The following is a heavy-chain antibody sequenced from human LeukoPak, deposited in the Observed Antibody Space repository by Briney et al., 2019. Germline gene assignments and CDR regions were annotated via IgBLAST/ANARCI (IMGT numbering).Heavy chain of an antibody. Sequence: ASVKVSCKASGYTFTGYYMHWVRQAPGQGLEWMRWINPNSGGTNYAQKFQGRVTMTRDTSISTAYMELSRLRSDDTAVYYCARDLATYYYDSSGYDAFDIWGQGTMVTVSS. CDR3: ARDLATYYYDSSGYDAFDI. CDR2: INPNSGGT. V-gene: IGHV1-2*02. D-gene: IGHD3-22*01. J-gene: IGHJ3*02. CDR1: GYTFTGYY.